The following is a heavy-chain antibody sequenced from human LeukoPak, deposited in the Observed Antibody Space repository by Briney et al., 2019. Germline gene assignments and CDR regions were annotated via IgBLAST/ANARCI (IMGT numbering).Heavy chain of an antibody. CDR3: AREGGIVGASDAFDI. CDR2: ISSSSSYI. V-gene: IGHV3-21*01. J-gene: IGHJ3*02. D-gene: IGHD1-26*01. Sequence: GGSLRLSCAASGFTFSSYGMSWVRQAPGKGLEWVSSISSSSSYIYYADSVKGRFTISRDNAKNSLYLQMNSLRAEDTAVYYCAREGGIVGASDAFDIWGQGTMVTVSS. CDR1: GFTFSSYG.